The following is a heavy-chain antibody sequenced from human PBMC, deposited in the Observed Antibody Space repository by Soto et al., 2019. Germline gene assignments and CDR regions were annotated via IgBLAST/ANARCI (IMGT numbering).Heavy chain of an antibody. CDR2: IYYSGST. Sequence: ASETLSLTCTVSGGTISSWYWSWIRQPPGKGLEWIGYIYYSGSTNCNPSLKSRVTISVDTSKNQFSLKLSSVTAADTAVYYCARESRSWYGSIWDYWGQGTLVT. J-gene: IGHJ4*02. CDR1: GGTISSWY. CDR3: ARESRSWYGSIWDY. V-gene: IGHV4-59*12. D-gene: IGHD6-13*01.